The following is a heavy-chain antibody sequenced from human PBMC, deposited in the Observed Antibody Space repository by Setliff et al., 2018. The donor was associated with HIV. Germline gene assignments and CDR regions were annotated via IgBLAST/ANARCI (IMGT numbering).Heavy chain of an antibody. CDR1: GGSISSYY. D-gene: IGHD3-22*01. CDR2: IYTSGST. CDR3: ARGLSFYDPGGFDY. Sequence: KPSETLSLTCTVSGGSISSYYWSWIRQPAGKGLEWIGYIYTSGSTNYNPSLKSRVTISVDTSKNQFSLKLSSVTAADTAVYYCARGLSFYDPGGFDYWGQGTLVTVSS. V-gene: IGHV4-4*09. J-gene: IGHJ4*02.